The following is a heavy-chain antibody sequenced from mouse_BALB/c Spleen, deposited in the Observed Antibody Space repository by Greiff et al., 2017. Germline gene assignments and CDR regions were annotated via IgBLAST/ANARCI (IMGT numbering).Heavy chain of an antibody. CDR2: ISSGSSTI. Sequence: EVKLMESGGGLVQPGGSLKLSCAASGFTFSSFGMHWVRQAPEKGLEWVAYISSGSSTIYYADTVKGRFTISRDNPKNTLFLQMTSLRSEDTAMYYCARSGVLRYPFDYWGQGTTLTVSS. J-gene: IGHJ2*01. CDR3: ARSGVLRYPFDY. V-gene: IGHV5-17*02. D-gene: IGHD1-1*01. CDR1: GFTFSSFG.